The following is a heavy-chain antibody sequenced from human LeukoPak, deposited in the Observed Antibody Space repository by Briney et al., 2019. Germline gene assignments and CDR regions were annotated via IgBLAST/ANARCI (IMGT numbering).Heavy chain of an antibody. CDR3: ARSQRRRSSAYSIYFDY. J-gene: IGHJ4*02. CDR1: GYTFTSYG. CDR2: ISAYNGNT. Sequence: ASVKVSCKASGYTFTSYGISWVRQAPGQGLEWMGWISAYNGNTNYAQKLQGRVTMTTDTSTSTAYMELRSLRSDDTAVYYCARSQRRRSSAYSIYFDYWGQGTLVTVSS. D-gene: IGHD6-6*01. V-gene: IGHV1-18*01.